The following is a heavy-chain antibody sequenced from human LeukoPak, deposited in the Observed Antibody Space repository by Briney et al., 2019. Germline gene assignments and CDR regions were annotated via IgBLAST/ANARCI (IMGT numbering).Heavy chain of an antibody. CDR2: IYYTGTT. J-gene: IGHJ4*02. CDR3: ASPGPDYGDYAYAY. D-gene: IGHD4-17*01. V-gene: IGHV4-61*01. Sequence: PSETLSLTCSVSGGSLTSSTYYWTWIRQSAGKGLEWTGYIYYTGTTNYNPSLKSRVTISLDTSKNQFSLRVSSVTAADTGTYYCASPGPDYGDYAYAYWGQGSLVTVSS. CDR1: GGSLTSSTYY.